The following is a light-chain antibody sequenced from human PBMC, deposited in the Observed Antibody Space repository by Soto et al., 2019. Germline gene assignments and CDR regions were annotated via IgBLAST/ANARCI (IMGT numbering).Light chain of an antibody. Sequence: EIVLTQSPGTLSLSPGERATLSCRASQSVSSSYLAWYQQKPGQAPRLLIYGASSRATGIPDRFSGSGSGTNFPLPISELGPEDLPFYYGKQNGSPPNTFGRGPSWRSN. CDR1: QSVSSSY. V-gene: IGKV3-20*01. J-gene: IGKJ2*01. CDR3: KQNGSPPNT. CDR2: GAS.